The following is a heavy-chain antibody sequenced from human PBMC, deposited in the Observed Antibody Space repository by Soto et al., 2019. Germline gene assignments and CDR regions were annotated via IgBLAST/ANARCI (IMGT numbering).Heavy chain of an antibody. J-gene: IGHJ3*02. CDR2: IKGDGSER. Sequence: EVQLVESGGGLVQPGGSLRLSCAASGFSFSNYWMTWVRQAPGKGLEWVANIKGDGSERSYLDSVSGRFTVSRDNAKNSLYLQMDSLRAEDTALYYCARDVSPGSRSLYLDAFDIWGQGTMVTVSS. CDR1: GFSFSNYW. D-gene: IGHD3-10*01. CDR3: ARDVSPGSRSLYLDAFDI. V-gene: IGHV3-7*05.